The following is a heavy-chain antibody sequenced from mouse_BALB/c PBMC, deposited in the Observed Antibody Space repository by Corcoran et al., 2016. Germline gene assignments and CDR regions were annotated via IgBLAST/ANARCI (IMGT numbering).Heavy chain of an antibody. Sequence: EVQLQQSGAELVKPGASVKLSCTACGFNIKDTYMHWVKQRPEQGLEWIGRIDPANGNTKYDPKFQGKATITADTSSNTAYLQLSSLTSEDTSVYYCARDTTEAYWGQGTLVTVSA. D-gene: IGHD1-1*01. CDR2: IDPANGNT. V-gene: IGHV14-3*02. J-gene: IGHJ3*01. CDR3: ARDTTEAY. CDR1: GFNIKDTY.